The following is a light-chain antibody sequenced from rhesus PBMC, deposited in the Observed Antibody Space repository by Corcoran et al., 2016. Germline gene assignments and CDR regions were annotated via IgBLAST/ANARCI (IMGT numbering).Light chain of an antibody. Sequence: DIQMTQSPSSLSTSVGDTVTITCRESQGISSWLAWYQQKPGKPPKLLIYKASNLQTGVPSRFSGSVSGTDFTLTFSNLQAEDFVSYYCQQYSRTPYTFGPGTKLDIK. CDR2: KAS. J-gene: IGKJ3*01. CDR3: QQYSRTPYT. CDR1: QGISSW. V-gene: IGKV1-21*01.